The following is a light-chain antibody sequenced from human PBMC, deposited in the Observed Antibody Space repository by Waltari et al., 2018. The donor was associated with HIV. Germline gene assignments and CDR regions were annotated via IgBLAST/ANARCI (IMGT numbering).Light chain of an antibody. CDR2: WAS. V-gene: IGKV4-1*01. Sequence: DIVMTQSPDSLAVSLGERATINCNSSQGLLYSSNNKNYLAWYQQKPRQPPKPLIYWASTRESGVPERFRGSGSGTDFTLTISSLQAEDVAVYYCQQYYTIPLTFGGGTKVEIK. CDR1: QGLLYSSNNKNY. CDR3: QQYYTIPLT. J-gene: IGKJ4*01.